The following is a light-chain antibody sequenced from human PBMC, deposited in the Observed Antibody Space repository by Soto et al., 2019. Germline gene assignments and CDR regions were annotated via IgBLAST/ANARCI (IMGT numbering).Light chain of an antibody. CDR2: GNN. CDR3: QSYDRSLSGSQVV. Sequence: QAVVTQPPSVSGAPGQRVTISCTGSSTNLGAGYDVHWYQQLPGTAPKLLIYGNNNRPSGVPDRFSGSKSGTSASLAITGLQAEDEADYYCQSYDRSLSGSQVVFGGGTKLTVL. V-gene: IGLV1-40*01. J-gene: IGLJ2*01. CDR1: STNLGAGYD.